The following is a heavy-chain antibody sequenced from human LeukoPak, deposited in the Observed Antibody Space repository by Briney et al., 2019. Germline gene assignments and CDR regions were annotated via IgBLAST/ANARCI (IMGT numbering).Heavy chain of an antibody. J-gene: IGHJ4*02. D-gene: IGHD4-17*01. CDR3: ARAFPTVTTFDY. Sequence: SGPALVKPPQTLTLTCTFSGFSLSTSGMSVSWIRQPPGRALEWLARIDWDDDKYYSTSLKTRLTISKDTSKNQVVLTMTNMDPVDTATYYCARAFPTVTTFDYWGQGTLVTVSS. CDR1: GFSLSTSGMS. CDR2: IDWDDDK. V-gene: IGHV2-70*11.